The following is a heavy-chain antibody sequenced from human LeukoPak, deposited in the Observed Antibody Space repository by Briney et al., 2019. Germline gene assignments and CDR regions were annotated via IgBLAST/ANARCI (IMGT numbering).Heavy chain of an antibody. J-gene: IGHJ4*02. V-gene: IGHV3-23*01. CDR1: GFTFSSYA. CDR3: AKDRYSSPRYFDY. CDR2: ISGSGGST. D-gene: IGHD6-19*01. Sequence: GGSLRLSCAASGFTFSSYAMSWVRQAPGKGLEWVSAISGSGGSTYYADSVKGRFTISRDNSKNTLYLQMNSLRAEDTALYHCAKDRYSSPRYFDYWGQGTLVTVSS.